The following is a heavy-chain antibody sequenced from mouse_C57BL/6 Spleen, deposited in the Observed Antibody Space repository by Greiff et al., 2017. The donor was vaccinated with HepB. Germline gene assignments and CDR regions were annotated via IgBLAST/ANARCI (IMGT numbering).Heavy chain of an antibody. CDR3: ASYYSNYEGFAY. J-gene: IGHJ3*01. D-gene: IGHD2-5*01. V-gene: IGHV2-9-1*01. Sequence: VMLVESGPGLVAPSQSLSITCTVSGFSLTSYAISWVRQPPGKGLEWLGVIWTGGGTNYNSALKSRLSISKDNSKSQVFLKMNSLQTDDTARYYCASYYSNYEGFAYWGQGTLVTVSA. CDR2: IWTGGGT. CDR1: GFSLTSYA.